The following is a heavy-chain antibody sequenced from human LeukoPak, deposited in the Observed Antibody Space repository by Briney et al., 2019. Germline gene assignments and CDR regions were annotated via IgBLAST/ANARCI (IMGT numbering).Heavy chain of an antibody. CDR3: ARLSLPGYSSGWYVDDY. J-gene: IGHJ4*02. Sequence: PSETLSLTCTVSGGSISSSSYYWGWIRQPPGKGLEWIGSIYHSGSTYYNPSLKSRVTISVDTSKNQFSLNLSSVTAADTAVYYCARLSLPGYSSGWYVDDYWGQGTLVTVSS. V-gene: IGHV4-39*07. D-gene: IGHD6-19*01. CDR2: IYHSGST. CDR1: GGSISSSSYY.